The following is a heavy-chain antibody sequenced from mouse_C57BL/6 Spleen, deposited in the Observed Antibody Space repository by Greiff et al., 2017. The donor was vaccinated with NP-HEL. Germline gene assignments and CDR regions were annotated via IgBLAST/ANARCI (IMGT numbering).Heavy chain of an antibody. CDR1: GYTFTDYE. J-gene: IGHJ3*01. CDR3: TRPYSNYVWFAY. V-gene: IGHV1-15*01. Sequence: QVQLQQSGAELVRPGASVTLSCKASGYTFTDYEMHWVKQTPVHGLEWIGAIDPETGGTAYNQKFKGKAILTADKSSSTAYMELSSLTSEDSVVYYCTRPYSNYVWFAYWGQGTLVTVSA. CDR2: IDPETGGT. D-gene: IGHD2-5*01.